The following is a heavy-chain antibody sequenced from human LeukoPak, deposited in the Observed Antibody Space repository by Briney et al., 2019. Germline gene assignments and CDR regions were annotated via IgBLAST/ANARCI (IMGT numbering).Heavy chain of an antibody. CDR1: GGTFSSYA. CDR2: IIPIFGTA. CDR3: ASTASPWKHPDAFDI. V-gene: IGHV1-69*06. D-gene: IGHD1-1*01. Sequence: GSSVKVACKASGGTFSSYAISWVRQAPGQGLEWMGGIIPIFGTANYAQKFQGRVTITADKSTSTAYMELSSLRSEDTAVYYCASTASPWKHPDAFDIWGQGTMVTVSS. J-gene: IGHJ3*02.